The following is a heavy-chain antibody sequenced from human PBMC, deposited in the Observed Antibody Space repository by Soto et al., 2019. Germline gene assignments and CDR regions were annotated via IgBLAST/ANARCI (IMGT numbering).Heavy chain of an antibody. Sequence: PSETLSLTSTVTVGSISSSNYYWGWIRQPPGKGLEWIGSIYYSGSTYYNPSLKSRVTISVDTSKNQFSLKLSSVTAADTAVYYCARGTARTFDYRGQGTLVTVYS. J-gene: IGHJ4*02. D-gene: IGHD1-7*01. CDR2: IYYSGST. V-gene: IGHV4-39*01. CDR1: VGSISSSNYY. CDR3: ARGTARTFDY.